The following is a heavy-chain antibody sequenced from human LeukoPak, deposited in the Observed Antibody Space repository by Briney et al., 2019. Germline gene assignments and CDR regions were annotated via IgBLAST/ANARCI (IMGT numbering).Heavy chain of an antibody. D-gene: IGHD3-10*01. CDR3: ARGFFGGNYGSGSYKLYYYYYYMDV. J-gene: IGHJ6*03. Sequence: KPGASVKVSCKASGYTFTSYDINWVRQATGQGLEWMGWMNPNSGNTGYAQKFQGRVTITRNTSISTAYMELSSLRSEDTAVYYCARGFFGGNYGSGSYKLYYYYYYMDVWGKGTTVTVSS. CDR2: MNPNSGNT. CDR1: GYTFTSYD. V-gene: IGHV1-8*03.